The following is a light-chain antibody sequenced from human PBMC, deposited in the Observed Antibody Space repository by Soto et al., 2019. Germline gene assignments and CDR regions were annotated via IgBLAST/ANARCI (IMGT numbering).Light chain of an antibody. V-gene: IGKV3-15*01. CDR2: GAS. J-gene: IGKJ1*01. Sequence: EIVMTQSPATLSVSPGERATLSCRASQSVGSNLAWYQQKPGQAPRLLIYGASTRATGIPAWFSGSGSGTEFSLTISSLQSEEFAIYFCQQYNNWPPDRTFGQGTKVEIK. CDR1: QSVGSN. CDR3: QQYNNWPPDRT.